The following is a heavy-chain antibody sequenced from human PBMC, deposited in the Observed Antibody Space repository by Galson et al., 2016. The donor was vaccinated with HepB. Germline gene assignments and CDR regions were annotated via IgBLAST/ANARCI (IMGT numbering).Heavy chain of an antibody. CDR2: ISSSGNAI. D-gene: IGHD3-3*01. CDR1: GFTLSSYE. Sequence: SLRLSCAASGFTLSSYEMNWVRQAPGKGLEWVSYISSSGNAIYYADSVKGRFTISRDNAKNSLYLQMNSLRADDTAVYYCAREQITIFGAVGYGMDVWGQGTTVTVSS. V-gene: IGHV3-48*03. J-gene: IGHJ6*01. CDR3: AREQITIFGAVGYGMDV.